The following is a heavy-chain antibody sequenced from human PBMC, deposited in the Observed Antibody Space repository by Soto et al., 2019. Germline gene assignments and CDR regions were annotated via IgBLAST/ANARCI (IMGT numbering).Heavy chain of an antibody. D-gene: IGHD3-3*01. Sequence: SETLSLTCTVSGGSISSYYWSWIRQPPGKGLEWIGYIYYSGSTNYNPSLKSRVTISVDTSKNQFSLKLSSVTAADTAVYYCARHQGPQWIFGVVREFAFDIWGQGTMVTVSS. CDR2: IYYSGST. V-gene: IGHV4-59*08. CDR3: ARHQGPQWIFGVVREFAFDI. CDR1: GGSISSYY. J-gene: IGHJ3*02.